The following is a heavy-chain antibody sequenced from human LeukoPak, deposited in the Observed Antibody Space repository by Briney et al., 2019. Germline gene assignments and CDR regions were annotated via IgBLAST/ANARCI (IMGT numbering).Heavy chain of an antibody. CDR1: GYTFTGYY. J-gene: IGHJ4*02. CDR3: AGSDSSGYFPFDY. Sequence: GASVKVSCKASGYTFTGYYMHWVRQAPGQGLEWMGWINPNSGGTNYAQKFQGRVTMTRDTSISTAYMELSGLRSDDTAVYYCAGSDSSGYFPFDYWGQGTLVTVSS. D-gene: IGHD3-22*01. V-gene: IGHV1-2*02. CDR2: INPNSGGT.